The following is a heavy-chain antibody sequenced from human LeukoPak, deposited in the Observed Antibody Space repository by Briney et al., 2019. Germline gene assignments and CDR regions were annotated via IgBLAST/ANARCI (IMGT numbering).Heavy chain of an antibody. CDR2: IWYDGSTK. D-gene: IGHD6-13*01. J-gene: IGHJ4*02. CDR1: GFTFSSFG. Sequence: GGSLRLSCAASGFTFSSFGMHWVRQSPGKGLEWVAVIWYDGSTKDYADSVKGRFTISRDNSRNTLYLQVNSLRAEDTAVYYCASDRYSSMWSVFEYWGQGALVTVSS. V-gene: IGHV3-33*01. CDR3: ASDRYSSMWSVFEY.